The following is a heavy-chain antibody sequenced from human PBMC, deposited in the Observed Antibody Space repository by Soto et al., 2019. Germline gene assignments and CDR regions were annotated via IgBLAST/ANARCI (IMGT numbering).Heavy chain of an antibody. CDR3: ARGGSNDWQVAFDI. V-gene: IGHV4-34*01. J-gene: IGHJ3*02. CDR2: INHSGIN. CDR1: GGSFSTYY. Sequence: SETLSLTCVVSGGSFSTYYYNWIRQSPGKGLEWIGEINHSGINNYSPSLKSRVTMSLDTSKNQFSLKLTSVTAADTAVYYCARGGSNDWQVAFDIWGQGTMVTVSS. D-gene: IGHD3-9*01.